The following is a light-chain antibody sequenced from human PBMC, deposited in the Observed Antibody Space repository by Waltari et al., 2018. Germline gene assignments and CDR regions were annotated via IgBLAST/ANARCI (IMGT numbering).Light chain of an antibody. J-gene: IGKJ1*01. CDR3: QQYSSYSSWT. CDR2: KAS. V-gene: IGKV1-5*03. Sequence: DIQMTQSPSTLSASVGDRVTIPCRASQNINSWLAWYQQRPGKAPRLLLYKASTLQSGVPSRFSGSGSGTEFTLTINSLQTDDFATYYCQQYSSYSSWTFGQGTQV. CDR1: QNINSW.